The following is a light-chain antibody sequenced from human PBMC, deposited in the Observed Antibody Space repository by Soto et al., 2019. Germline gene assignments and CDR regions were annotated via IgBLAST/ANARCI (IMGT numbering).Light chain of an antibody. CDR1: SSDVGAYNY. J-gene: IGLJ1*01. V-gene: IGLV2-14*01. CDR2: DVS. Sequence: QSALTQPASVSGSPGQSITISCTGTSSDVGAYNYDSWYQQYPGEAPKVIIYDVSHRPAGVSNRFSGSKSGNTASLTISGLQTPDEADYYCSSYTSATTYVFGTGTKLTVL. CDR3: SSYTSATTYV.